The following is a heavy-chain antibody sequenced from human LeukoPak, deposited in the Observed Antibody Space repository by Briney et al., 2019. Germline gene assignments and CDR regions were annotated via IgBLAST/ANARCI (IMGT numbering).Heavy chain of an antibody. CDR3: ARTPHSSNSYFDY. Sequence: SETLSLTCMVSGYSISSGYFWAWIRQPPGKGLEWIGAFYHSGDTYYNPSLKNRVTVSVDTSKNQFSLKLSSVTAADTAVYYCARTPHSSNSYFDYWGQGILVTVSS. J-gene: IGHJ4*02. CDR1: GYSISSGYF. CDR2: FYHSGDT. V-gene: IGHV4-38-2*02. D-gene: IGHD2/OR15-2a*01.